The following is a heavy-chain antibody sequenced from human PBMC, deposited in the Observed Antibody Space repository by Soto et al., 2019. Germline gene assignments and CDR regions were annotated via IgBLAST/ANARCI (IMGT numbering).Heavy chain of an antibody. CDR1: GGTFSSYA. D-gene: IGHD3-10*01. CDR2: IIPIFGTA. V-gene: IGHV1-69*06. CDR3: ATDFPHTVVPRFGELLIPDYYGMDV. Sequence: QVQLVQSGAEVKKPGASVKVSCKASGGTFSSYAISWVRQAPGQGLEWMGGIIPIFGTANYAQKFQGRVTITADKSTSTAYMVPSSLRSEDTGVYYCATDFPHTVVPRFGELLIPDYYGMDVWGQGTTVTVSS. J-gene: IGHJ6*02.